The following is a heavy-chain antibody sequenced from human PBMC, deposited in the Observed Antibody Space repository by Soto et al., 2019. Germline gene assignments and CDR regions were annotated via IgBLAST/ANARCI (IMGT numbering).Heavy chain of an antibody. J-gene: IGHJ3*02. CDR1: GFTFSSYW. CDR2: IKQDGSEK. Sequence: EVQLVESGGGLVQPGGSLRLSCAASGFTFSSYWMSWVRQAPGKGLEWVANIKQDGSEKYYVDSVKGRFTISRDNAKNSLYLQMNRLRAEDTAVYYCAREGITMVRGVPRDAFDIWGQGTTVTVSS. V-gene: IGHV3-7*01. D-gene: IGHD3-10*01. CDR3: AREGITMVRGVPRDAFDI.